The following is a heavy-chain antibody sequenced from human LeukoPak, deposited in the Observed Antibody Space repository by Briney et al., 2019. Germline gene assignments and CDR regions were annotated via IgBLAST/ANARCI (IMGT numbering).Heavy chain of an antibody. CDR1: GFTFSYYA. CDR2: ISYDGSDK. CDR3: ARTLYSSSWFDY. D-gene: IGHD6-13*01. Sequence: GGSLGLSCAASGFTFSYYAMHWVRQAPGKGLEWVAVISYDGSDKFYADSVRGRFTISRDNSKNTLYLQMNSPRAEDTAVYYCARTLYSSSWFDYWGQGTLVTVSS. V-gene: IGHV3-30*03. J-gene: IGHJ4*02.